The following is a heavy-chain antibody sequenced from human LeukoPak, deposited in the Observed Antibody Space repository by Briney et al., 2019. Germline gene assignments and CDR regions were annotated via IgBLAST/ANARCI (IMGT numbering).Heavy chain of an antibody. CDR3: ARGGYCSSTSCYMRSPFDP. V-gene: IGHV1-8*03. D-gene: IGHD2-2*02. CDR2: MNPNSGNT. J-gene: IGHJ5*02. Sequence: VASVKVSCKASGYTFTSYDINWVRQATGQGLEWMGWMNPNSGNTGYAQKFQGRVTINRDTSISTAYMELSSLRSEDTAVYYCARGGYCSSTSCYMRSPFDPWGQGTLVTVSS. CDR1: GYTFTSYD.